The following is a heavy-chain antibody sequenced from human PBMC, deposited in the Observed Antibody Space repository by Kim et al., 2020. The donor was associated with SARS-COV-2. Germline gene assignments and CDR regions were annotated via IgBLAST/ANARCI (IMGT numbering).Heavy chain of an antibody. CDR2: IWHDGTKE. CDR1: GFSFNHYN. CDR3: ARVHHYDSVDTFDI. J-gene: IGHJ3*02. V-gene: IGHV3-33*08. Sequence: GGSLRLSCAASGFSFNHYNMHWVRQTPGKGLEWVADIWHDGTKEYYADSVKGRFTISRDNSKNTLYPQMTSLRAEDTAVCYCARVHHYDSVDTFDIWGQGTVVTVSS. D-gene: IGHD3-22*01.